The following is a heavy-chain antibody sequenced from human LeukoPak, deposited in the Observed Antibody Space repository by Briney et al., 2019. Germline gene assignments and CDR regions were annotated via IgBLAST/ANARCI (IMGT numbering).Heavy chain of an antibody. V-gene: IGHV4-59*12. CDR3: ARVVSYDGDAFDI. CDR1: GGSISSYY. D-gene: IGHD5-18*01. Sequence: SETLSLTCTVSGGSISSYYWSWIRKPPGKGLEWIGYIYYSGSTNYNPSLKSRVTISVDTSKNQFSLKLSSVTAADTAVYYCARVVSYDGDAFDIWGQGTMVTVSS. J-gene: IGHJ3*02. CDR2: IYYSGST.